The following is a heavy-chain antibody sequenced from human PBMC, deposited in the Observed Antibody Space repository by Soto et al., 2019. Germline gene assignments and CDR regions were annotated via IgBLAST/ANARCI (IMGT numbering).Heavy chain of an antibody. V-gene: IGHV4-4*02. CDR1: GASINDNNW. J-gene: IGHJ4*02. CDR3: ARHIGVTGTRGFDY. D-gene: IGHD6-19*01. CDR2: VVHWGTT. Sequence: QVQLQKSGPGLVKPSETLSLTCAVSGASINDNNWWSWVRQTPGKGLEWIGEVVHWGTTNYNPSLRSRVTISMDKPNNQISLTLSSVTAADSALYYCARHIGVTGTRGFDYWGQGTLVTVSS.